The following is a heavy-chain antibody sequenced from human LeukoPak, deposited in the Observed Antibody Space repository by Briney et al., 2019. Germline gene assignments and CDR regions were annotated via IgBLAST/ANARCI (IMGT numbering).Heavy chain of an antibody. V-gene: IGHV3-23*01. CDR2: ISVSGDGGSGGNP. CDR1: GFTFSTYA. CDR3: AKSGSSSWFLDY. D-gene: IGHD6-13*01. J-gene: IGHJ4*02. Sequence: PGGSLRLSCAASGFTFSTYAMSWVRQAPGKGLEWVSAISVSGDGGSGGNPYYADTVKGRFTIYRDNSKNTLYLQMNRLRAEDTAVYYCAKSGSSSWFLDYWGQGTLVTVSS.